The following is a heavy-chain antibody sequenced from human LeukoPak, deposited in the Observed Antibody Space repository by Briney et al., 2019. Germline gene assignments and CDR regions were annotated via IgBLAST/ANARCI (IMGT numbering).Heavy chain of an antibody. V-gene: IGHV3-7*01. D-gene: IGHD6-19*01. J-gene: IGHJ5*01. CDR1: GFIFSTNW. CDR2: IKPDGSET. Sequence: GGSLRLSCAASGFIFSTNWMSWFRQAPGKGLGWVAHIKPDGSETYYVDFVKGRFTISRDNAKNSLYLQMYSLRADDTAVYYCATAVSVAGDSWGQGTLVTVSS. CDR3: ATAVSVAGDS.